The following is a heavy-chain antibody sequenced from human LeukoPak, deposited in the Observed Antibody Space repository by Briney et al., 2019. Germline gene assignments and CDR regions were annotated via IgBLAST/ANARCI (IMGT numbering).Heavy chain of an antibody. CDR1: GFTFSSYG. D-gene: IGHD6-13*01. V-gene: IGHV3-33*01. CDR3: AFTAARAAAQEDY. J-gene: IGHJ4*02. Sequence: GGSLRLSCAASGFTFSSYGMHWVRQAPGKGLEWVAVIWYDGSNKHYADSVKGRFTISRDNSKNTLYLQMNSLRAEDTAVYYCAFTAARAAAQEDYWGQGTLVTVSS. CDR2: IWYDGSNK.